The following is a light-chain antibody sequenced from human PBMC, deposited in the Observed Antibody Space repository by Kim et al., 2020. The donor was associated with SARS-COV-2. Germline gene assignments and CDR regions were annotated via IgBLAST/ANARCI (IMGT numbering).Light chain of an antibody. V-gene: IGKV1-5*01. Sequence: ASVGDRVTSTCRASKSISSGSAWYQQKPGKAPKLLIYDASSLESGVPSRFSGSGSGTEFTLTISSLQPDDFATYYCQQYNSYPGTFGQGTKVDIK. J-gene: IGKJ1*01. CDR3: QQYNSYPGT. CDR2: DAS. CDR1: KSISSG.